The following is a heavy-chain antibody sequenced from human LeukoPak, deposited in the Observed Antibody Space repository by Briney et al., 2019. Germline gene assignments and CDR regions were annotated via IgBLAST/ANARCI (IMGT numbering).Heavy chain of an antibody. D-gene: IGHD5-18*01. V-gene: IGHV3-9*01. J-gene: IGHJ4*02. CDR3: AKGSGYSYGFLDY. CDR2: ISWNSGSI. CDR1: GFTFDDYA. Sequence: SGGFLRLSCAASGFTFDDYAMHWVRQAPGKGLEWVSGISWNSGSIGYADSVKGRFTISRDNAKNSLYLQMNSLRAEDTALYYCAKGSGYSYGFLDYWGQGTLVTVSS.